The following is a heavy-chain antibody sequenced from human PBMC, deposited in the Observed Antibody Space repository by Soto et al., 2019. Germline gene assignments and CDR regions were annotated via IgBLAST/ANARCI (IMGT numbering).Heavy chain of an antibody. D-gene: IGHD3-10*01. CDR1: GYTFTSYD. CDR3: AWGYGSGRYYFDY. V-gene: IGHV1-8*01. J-gene: IGHJ4*02. Sequence: QVQVVQSGAEVKKPGASVKVSCKASGYTFTSYDINWVRQATGQGLEWMGWMNPNSGNTGYAQKFQGRVTMTRTTSISTACIELSSLRSEDTAVYYCAWGYGSGRYYFDYWGQGTLVTVSS. CDR2: MNPNSGNT.